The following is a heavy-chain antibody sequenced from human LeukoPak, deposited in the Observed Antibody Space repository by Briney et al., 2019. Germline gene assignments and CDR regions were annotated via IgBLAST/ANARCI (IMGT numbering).Heavy chain of an antibody. CDR3: ARVGRSITMVRGAIDLGYYYYYMDV. CDR2: IIPIFGTA. J-gene: IGHJ6*03. CDR1: GGTFSSYA. Sequence: ASVKVSCKASGGTFSSYAISWVRQAPGQGLEWMGGIIPIFGTANYAQKFQGRVTITADKSTSTAYMELSSLRSEDTAVYYCARVGRSITMVRGAIDLGYYYYYMDVWGKGTTVTVSS. D-gene: IGHD3-10*01. V-gene: IGHV1-69*06.